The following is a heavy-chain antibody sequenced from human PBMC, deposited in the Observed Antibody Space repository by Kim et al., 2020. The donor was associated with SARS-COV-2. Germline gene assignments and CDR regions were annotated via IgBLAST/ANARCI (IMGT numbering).Heavy chain of an antibody. J-gene: IGHJ6*02. Sequence: GGSLRLSCEASGFPFNMYGLEWVRQPPGKGLEWVAVISHDGSKKNYADSVKGRFTISRDNSKKTLYLQMNSLSVEDTAVYYCARPYGSGSYFGYSGMDVWGHGTTVTVSS. CDR3: ARPYGSGSYFGYSGMDV. CDR2: ISHDGSKK. D-gene: IGHD3-10*01. CDR1: GFPFNMYG. V-gene: IGHV3-33*05.